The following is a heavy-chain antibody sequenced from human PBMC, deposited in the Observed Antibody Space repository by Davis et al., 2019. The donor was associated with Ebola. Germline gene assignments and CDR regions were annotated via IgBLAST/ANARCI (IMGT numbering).Heavy chain of an antibody. Sequence: GESLKISCAASGFTFSDYWMSWVRQAPGKGLEWVSYISSSGSTIYYADSVKGRFTISRDNAKNSLYLQMNSLRAEDTAVYYCAGSITIFGVVIPLSFDYWGQGTLVTVSS. CDR3: AGSITIFGVVIPLSFDY. J-gene: IGHJ4*02. D-gene: IGHD3-3*01. CDR2: ISSSGSTI. CDR1: GFTFSDYW. V-gene: IGHV3-11*01.